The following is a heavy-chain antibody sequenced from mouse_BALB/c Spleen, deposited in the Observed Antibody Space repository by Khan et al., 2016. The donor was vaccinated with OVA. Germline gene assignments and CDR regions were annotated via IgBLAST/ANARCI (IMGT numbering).Heavy chain of an antibody. CDR2: INPYNGVS. CDR1: GYSFTDFT. CDR3: TRSGYGGFAY. D-gene: IGHD1-2*01. Sequence: EVQLQQSGPELVKPGDSMKISCKASGYSFTDFTLNWVKQSHGKTLEWIGLINPYNGVSNYNKKFEGKATLTVDKSSSTAYMGLLSLTSEDSAVYYCTRSGYGGFAYWGQGTLVTVSA. V-gene: IGHV1-20*01. J-gene: IGHJ3*01.